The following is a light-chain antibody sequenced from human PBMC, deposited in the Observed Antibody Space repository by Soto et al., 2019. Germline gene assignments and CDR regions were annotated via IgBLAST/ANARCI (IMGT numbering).Light chain of an antibody. CDR2: SNN. J-gene: IGLJ2*01. Sequence: QSVLTQPPSASGTPGQRVTISCSGSSSNIGTNTVNWYQHPPGTAPKHLIYSNNQRPSGVPDRFSGSKSGTSASLAISGLQSEDEADYYCAAWDDSLNVHGGFGGGTKLTVL. CDR1: SSNIGTNT. V-gene: IGLV1-44*01. CDR3: AAWDDSLNVHGG.